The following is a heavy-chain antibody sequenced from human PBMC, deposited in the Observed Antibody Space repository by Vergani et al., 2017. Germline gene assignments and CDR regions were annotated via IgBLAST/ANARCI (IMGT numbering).Heavy chain of an antibody. J-gene: IGHJ4*02. Sequence: VQLVQSGSEVRKPGASVKVFCQVSGYSLTELTIHWVRQAPGKGLEWMGGCDPEHGEVTFAHHIQGRVTMTENRSTDTAYMELSSLRPEDTALYYCAIGTDYYDSIGYYVDYWGQGTLVTVSS. D-gene: IGHD3-22*01. CDR1: GYSLTELT. V-gene: IGHV1-24*01. CDR2: CDPEHGEV. CDR3: AIGTDYYDSIGYYVDY.